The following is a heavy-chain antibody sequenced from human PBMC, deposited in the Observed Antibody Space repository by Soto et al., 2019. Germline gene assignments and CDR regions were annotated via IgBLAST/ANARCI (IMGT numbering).Heavy chain of an antibody. CDR2: IIPIFGTA. J-gene: IGHJ4*02. CDR3: ARYKDGYNPERDYFDY. CDR1: GGTFSSYA. V-gene: IGHV1-69*13. D-gene: IGHD5-12*01. Sequence: SVKVSCKASGGTFSSYAISWVRQAPGQGLEWMGGIIPIFGTANYAQKFQGRVTITADESTSTAYMELSSLRSEDTAVYYCARYKDGYNPERDYFDYWGQGTLVTVSS.